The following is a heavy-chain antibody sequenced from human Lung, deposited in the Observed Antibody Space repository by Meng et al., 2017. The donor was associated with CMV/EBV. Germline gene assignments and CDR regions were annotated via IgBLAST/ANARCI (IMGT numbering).Heavy chain of an antibody. J-gene: IGHJ6*02. CDR2: ISAYNGRT. CDR3: ARGGYSDYDVRGSDYYYGMDV. Sequence: PSVKVSCKASGYTFISYGISWVRQAPGQGLEWMGWISAYNGRTNYAQKFQGRVTMTTDTSTNTAYTELRSLRSDDTAVYFCARGGYSDYDVRGSDYYYGMDVWGQGTTVTVSS. D-gene: IGHD5-12*01. CDR1: GYTFISYG. V-gene: IGHV1-18*01.